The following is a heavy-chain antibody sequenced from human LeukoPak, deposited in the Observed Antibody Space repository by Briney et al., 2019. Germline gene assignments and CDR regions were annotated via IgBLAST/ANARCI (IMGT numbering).Heavy chain of an antibody. J-gene: IGHJ3*02. CDR1: GFTFSSSA. V-gene: IGHV3-23*01. D-gene: IGHD1-26*01. CDR2: ISGSGGTT. CDR3: AKGGIVGATIDAFDI. Sequence: GGSLRLSCAASGFTFSSSAMSWVRQAPGKGLEWVSSISGSGGTTYYADSVEGRFTISRDNAKNSLYLQMNSLRAEDTAVYYCAKGGIVGATIDAFDIWGQGTMVTVSS.